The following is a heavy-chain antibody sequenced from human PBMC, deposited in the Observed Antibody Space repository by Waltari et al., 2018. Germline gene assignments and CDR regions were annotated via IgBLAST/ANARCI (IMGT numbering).Heavy chain of an antibody. D-gene: IGHD1-26*01. CDR1: GGSIRSGDHY. CDR3: AGCSIWEHYFDY. CDR2: IYYGGTT. V-gene: IGHV4-30-4*08. Sequence: QVQLQESGPGLVKPSQTLSLTCTVSGGSIRSGDHYWSWIRLSPGKGLEWIGNIYYGGTTFYSASLKSRLTMSLDTSMNHFSLKLSSVTAADSAVYFCAGCSIWEHYFDYWGQGTLVTVSS. J-gene: IGHJ4*02.